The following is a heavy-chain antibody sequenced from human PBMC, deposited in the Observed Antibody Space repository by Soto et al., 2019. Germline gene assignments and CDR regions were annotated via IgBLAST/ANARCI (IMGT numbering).Heavy chain of an antibody. J-gene: IGHJ4*02. Sequence: QVQLVQSGAEVKKPGASVKVSCKASGYTFTGYYMHWVRQAPGQGLEWMGWINPLSGDTNYAQKFQGRVTMTRDTSISTAYMDLSRLRSDDTAVYYCARQQDRGIIAAGFDYWGQGTPVTVSS. CDR3: ARQQDRGIIAAGFDY. CDR2: INPLSGDT. D-gene: IGHD6-13*01. V-gene: IGHV1-2*02. CDR1: GYTFTGYY.